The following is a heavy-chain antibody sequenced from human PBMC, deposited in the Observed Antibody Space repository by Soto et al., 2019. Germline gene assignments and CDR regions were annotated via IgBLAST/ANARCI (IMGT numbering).Heavy chain of an antibody. CDR2: ISATGLSR. D-gene: IGHD6-13*01. Sequence: EVQLLESGGGLIQPGGSLRLSCAASGFTFSKYAMSWVRQVPGKGLEWVSSISATGLSRYYADSVKGRFTISRDNSKNTVYLQMNSLRAEDTAVHYCAKIRSTQIPSAGDVDYWGQGITVAVS. CDR3: AKIRSTQIPSAGDVDY. V-gene: IGHV3-23*01. CDR1: GFTFSKYA. J-gene: IGHJ4*02.